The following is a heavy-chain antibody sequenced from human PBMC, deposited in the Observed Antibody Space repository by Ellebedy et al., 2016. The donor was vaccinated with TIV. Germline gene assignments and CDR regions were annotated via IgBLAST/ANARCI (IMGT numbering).Heavy chain of an antibody. V-gene: IGHV3-11*01. CDR3: VRDSNSVWYQYDHMDV. CDR1: GFPFRDHY. D-gene: IGHD6-19*01. CDR2: IDNRGRPL. Sequence: GGSLRLXXAASGFPFRDHYMSWIRQTQGKRMESVAYIDNRGRPLWYADSVKGRFTISRDDARNALYLEMHSLRREDAALYHCVRDSNSVWYQYDHMDVWGKGTTVTVSS. J-gene: IGHJ6*03.